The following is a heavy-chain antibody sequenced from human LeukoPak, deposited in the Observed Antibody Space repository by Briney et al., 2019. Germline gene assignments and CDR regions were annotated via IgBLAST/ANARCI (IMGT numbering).Heavy chain of an antibody. Sequence: GGSLRLSCAASGFTFSSYWMSWVRQAPGKGLEWVSNIKQDGSEKYYVDSVKGRFTISRDNAKNSLYLQMNSLRAEDTAVYYCARMGIQYYYYYMDVWGRGTTVTVSS. J-gene: IGHJ6*03. CDR1: GFTFSSYW. CDR2: IKQDGSEK. V-gene: IGHV3-7*01. CDR3: ARMGIQYYYYYMDV. D-gene: IGHD5-18*01.